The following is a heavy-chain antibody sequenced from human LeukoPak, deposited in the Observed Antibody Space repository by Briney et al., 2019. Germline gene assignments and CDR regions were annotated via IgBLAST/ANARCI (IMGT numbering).Heavy chain of an antibody. CDR1: GFTFSTYN. CDR2: ISYDGSNK. J-gene: IGHJ4*02. Sequence: PGGSLRLSCAASGFTFSTYNMNWVRQAPGKGLEWVAVISYDGSNKYYADSVKGRFTISRDNSKNTLYLQMNSLRAEDTAVYYCARMNYVSSGWGAPFDYWGQGTLVTVSS. D-gene: IGHD1-7*01. CDR3: ARMNYVSSGWGAPFDY. V-gene: IGHV3-30*03.